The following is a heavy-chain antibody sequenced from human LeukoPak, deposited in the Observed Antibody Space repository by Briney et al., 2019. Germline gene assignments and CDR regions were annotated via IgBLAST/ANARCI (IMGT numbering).Heavy chain of an antibody. Sequence: GASVKVSCKASGGTFSSYAISWVRQAPGQGLEWMGGIIPIFGTANYAQKFQGRVTITADESTSTAYMELSSLRSEDTAVYYCARGEGYCSSTSCYAPYYYYGMDVWGQGTTVTVSS. D-gene: IGHD2-2*01. CDR3: ARGEGYCSSTSCYAPYYYYGMDV. CDR2: IIPIFGTA. J-gene: IGHJ6*02. V-gene: IGHV1-69*01. CDR1: GGTFSSYA.